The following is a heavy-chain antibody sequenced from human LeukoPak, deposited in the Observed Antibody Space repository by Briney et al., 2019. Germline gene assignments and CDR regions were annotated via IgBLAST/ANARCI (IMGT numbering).Heavy chain of an antibody. J-gene: IGHJ6*03. CDR2: INHSGST. D-gene: IGHD3-10*01. V-gene: IGHV4-34*01. CDR1: GGSFSGYY. Sequence: PSETLSLTCAVYGGSFSGYYWSWIRQPPGKGLEWIGEINHSGSTNYNPSLKSRVTISVDTSKNQFSLKLSSVTAADTAVYYCARQEPSGDYYGSGRDYYYMDVWGKGTTVTISS. CDR3: ARQEPSGDYYGSGRDYYYMDV.